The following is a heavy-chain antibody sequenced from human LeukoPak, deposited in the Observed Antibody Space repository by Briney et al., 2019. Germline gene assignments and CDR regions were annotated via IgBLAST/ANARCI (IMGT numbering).Heavy chain of an antibody. V-gene: IGHV3-23*01. CDR3: AKAKDYYDSSGPDG. Sequence: GGSLRLSCTASGFTFYDYTMSWFRQTPGKGLEWVSGITGSGGSTYYADSVRARFIISRDKSKNTLYLQMNSLRADDTAVYYCAKAKDYYDSSGPDGWGQGTLVTVSS. D-gene: IGHD3-22*01. CDR2: ITGSGGST. CDR1: GFTFYDYT. J-gene: IGHJ1*01.